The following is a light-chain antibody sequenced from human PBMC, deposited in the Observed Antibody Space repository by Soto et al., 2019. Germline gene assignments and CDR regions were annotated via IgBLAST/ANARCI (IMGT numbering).Light chain of an antibody. CDR2: GDI. J-gene: IGLJ2*01. V-gene: IGLV1-40*01. Sequence: QAVVTQPPSVSGAPGQRVTISCFGSTSNIGANDLHWYQQLPGTAPKLLIYGDINRPSGVPDRFSGSKSGTSASLAISGLQADDEADYYCQSFDNSLNGVVFGGGTKLTVL. CDR3: QSFDNSLNGVV. CDR1: TSNIGAND.